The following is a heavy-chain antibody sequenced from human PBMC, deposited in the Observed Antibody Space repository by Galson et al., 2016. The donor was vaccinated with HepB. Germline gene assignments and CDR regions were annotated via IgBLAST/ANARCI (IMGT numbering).Heavy chain of an antibody. D-gene: IGHD3-3*01. CDR2: IIPIFGTA. Sequence: SVKVSCKASGGTFSSYAISWVRQAPGQGLEWMGGIIPIFGTANYAQKFQGRVTITADESTSTAYMELSSLRSEDTAVYYCVLGAWSGSNYYYYYGMDVWGQGTTVTVSS. CDR3: VLGAWSGSNYYYYYGMDV. J-gene: IGHJ6*02. V-gene: IGHV1-69*13. CDR1: GGTFSSYA.